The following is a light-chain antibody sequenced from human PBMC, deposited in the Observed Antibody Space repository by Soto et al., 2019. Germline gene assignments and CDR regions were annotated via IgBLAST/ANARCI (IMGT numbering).Light chain of an antibody. CDR1: QSVSIN. CDR3: QQHANWPLT. J-gene: IGKJ4*01. CDR2: GAS. V-gene: IGKV3-15*01. Sequence: EIVKTHAPASLSVSPGARATLSFRASQSVSINLAWFQQKPGQAPRLLIYGASTRATGIPARFSGSGSGTDFTLTISSLEPEDFAVYYCQQHANWPLTFGGGTKVDI.